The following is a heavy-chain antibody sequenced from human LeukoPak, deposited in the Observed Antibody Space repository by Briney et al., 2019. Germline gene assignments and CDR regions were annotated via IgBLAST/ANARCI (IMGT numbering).Heavy chain of an antibody. D-gene: IGHD5-12*01. V-gene: IGHV1-69*13. CDR1: GGTFRRYA. CDR2: IIPMFGTA. Sequence: ASVKVSCKASGGTFRRYAMSWVRQAPGQGLEWMGGIIPMFGTANYAQNFQGRVTITADESTGTAYMELSRLRSDDTAVYYCARASIGATSDFDYWGQGTLVTVSS. CDR3: ARASIGATSDFDY. J-gene: IGHJ4*02.